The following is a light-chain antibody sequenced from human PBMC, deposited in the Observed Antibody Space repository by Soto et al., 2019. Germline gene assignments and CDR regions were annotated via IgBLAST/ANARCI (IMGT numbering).Light chain of an antibody. CDR2: EDK. CDR3: QSSDSLIQV. V-gene: IGLV6-57*01. CDR1: SGSIASNF. J-gene: IGLJ3*02. Sequence: NFMLTQPHSVSESPGKTVTISCTRSSGSIASNFVQWFQQRPGTSPTTVIYEDKQRPSGVPDRFSGSIDRSSNSASLTISGLHTEDEADYYCQSSDSLIQVFGGGTKLTVL.